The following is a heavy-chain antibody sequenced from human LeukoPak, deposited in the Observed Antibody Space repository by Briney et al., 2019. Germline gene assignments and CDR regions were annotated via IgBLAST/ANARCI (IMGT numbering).Heavy chain of an antibody. D-gene: IGHD5-18*01. CDR2: ISSSSSYI. V-gene: IGHV3-21*01. Sequence: PGGSLRLSCAASGFTFSSYSMNWVRQAPGKGLEWVSSISSSSSYIYYADSVKGRFTISRDNAKNSLYLQMNSLRAEDTAVYYCARDRGSYGYWIDYWGQGTLFTVSS. CDR3: ARDRGSYGYWIDY. J-gene: IGHJ4*02. CDR1: GFTFSSYS.